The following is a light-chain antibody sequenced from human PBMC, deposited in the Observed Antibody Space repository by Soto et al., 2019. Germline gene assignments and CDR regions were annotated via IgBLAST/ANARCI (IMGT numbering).Light chain of an antibody. CDR3: ATWDDSLSGPV. CDR2: TDN. V-gene: IGLV1-44*01. Sequence: QSVLTQPPSASGAPGQRVTTSCPGSSSNIGSNPVNWYQQLPGTAPKLLIYTDNERPSGVPDRFSGSKSGTSASLAIGGLQSEDEADYYCATWDDSLSGPVFGGGTKLTVL. CDR1: SSNIGSNP. J-gene: IGLJ3*02.